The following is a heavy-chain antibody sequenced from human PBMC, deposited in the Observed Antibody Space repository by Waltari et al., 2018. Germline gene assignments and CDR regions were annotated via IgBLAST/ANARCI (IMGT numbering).Heavy chain of an antibody. Sequence: QVQLVQSGAEVKKPGSSVKVSCKASGGSFSTYTISWVRQAPGQGLGYMGGSHLGLRKNDYAEKFEGVLSFPGEKVTTTVYKELKTLKHEDTAIYFCAKGESMVQWGGGYYGLDVWGQGTSVAVVS. J-gene: IGHJ6*01. V-gene: IGHV1-69*10. CDR2: SHLGLRKN. CDR3: AKGESMVQWGGGYYGLDV. CDR1: GGSFSTYT. D-gene: IGHD3-10*01.